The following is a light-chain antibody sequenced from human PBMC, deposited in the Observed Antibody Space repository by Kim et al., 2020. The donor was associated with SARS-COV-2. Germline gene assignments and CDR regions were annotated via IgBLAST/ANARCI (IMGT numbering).Light chain of an antibody. J-gene: IGLJ1*01. Sequence: VTVSCSGSRFDIGAGYDVHWYQHLPGVVPKLLIYGNNNRPSGVPDRFSGSKSGTSASLVIIGLQAEDEADYYCQSYDARLGGLYVFGTGTKVTVL. CDR1: RFDIGAGYD. CDR3: QSYDARLGGLYV. V-gene: IGLV1-40*01. CDR2: GNN.